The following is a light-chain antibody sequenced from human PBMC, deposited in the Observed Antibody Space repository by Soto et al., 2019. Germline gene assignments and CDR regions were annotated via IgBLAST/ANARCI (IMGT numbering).Light chain of an antibody. Sequence: EIVMTQSPATLCVSPGERVILSCRASQSVSDNLAWYQQKPGQAPRLLIYGASTRATTIPARFSGSGSGTELTLTISSLQSEDFAVYYCQQSNNWPYTFGQGTRLDIK. CDR3: QQSNNWPYT. J-gene: IGKJ2*01. CDR2: GAS. V-gene: IGKV3-15*01. CDR1: QSVSDN.